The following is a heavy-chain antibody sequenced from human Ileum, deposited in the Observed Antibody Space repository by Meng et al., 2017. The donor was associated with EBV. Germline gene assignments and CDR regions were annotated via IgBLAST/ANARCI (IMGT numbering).Heavy chain of an antibody. CDR3: ARGEDYTWDV. CDR2: ILHAGVT. Sequence: QVQLHESGPRLVKPSGXXXLTCSVSDDSTIRSNWWSWVRQPPGKGLEWIGEILHAGVTNYNPSLKSRVSMSVDRSRIQASLNLNSVTAADTAIYYCARGEDYTWDVWGQGILVTVSS. J-gene: IGHJ4*02. D-gene: IGHD3-16*01. V-gene: IGHV4-4*02. CDR1: DDSTIRSNW.